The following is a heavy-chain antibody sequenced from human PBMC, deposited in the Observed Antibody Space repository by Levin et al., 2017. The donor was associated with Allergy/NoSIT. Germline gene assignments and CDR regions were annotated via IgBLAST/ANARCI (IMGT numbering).Heavy chain of an antibody. D-gene: IGHD4-23*01. J-gene: IGHJ5*02. V-gene: IGHV3-48*03. CDR2: ISSSGSTI. CDR1: GFTFSSYE. CDR3: ARDRGGYGGNGGWFDP. Sequence: QAGGSLRLSCAASGFTFSSYEMNWVRQAPGKGLEWVSYISSSGSTIYYADSVKGRFTISRDNAKNSLYLQMNSLRAEDTAVYYCARDRGGYGGNGGWFDPWGQGTLVTVSS.